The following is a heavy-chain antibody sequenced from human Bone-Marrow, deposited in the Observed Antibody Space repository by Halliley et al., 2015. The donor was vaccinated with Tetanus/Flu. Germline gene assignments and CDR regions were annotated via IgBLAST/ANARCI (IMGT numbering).Heavy chain of an antibody. CDR1: GFTFNNYA. J-gene: IGHJ5*01. Sequence: AVSGFTFNNYAISWVRQAPGKGLEWVATISANDGSAYFADSVQGRFTISRDNSKNTVSLQMDSLRAEDTAIYYCAKDDTTVEGPNWFDSWGQGTLVTVSS. V-gene: IGHV3-23*01. CDR3: AKDDTTVEGPNWFDS. CDR2: ISANDGSA. D-gene: IGHD4-4*01.